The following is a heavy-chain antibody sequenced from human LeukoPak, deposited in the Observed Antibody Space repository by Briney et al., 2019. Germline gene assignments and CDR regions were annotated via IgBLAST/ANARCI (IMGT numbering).Heavy chain of an antibody. J-gene: IGHJ4*02. CDR3: ARETTVTHDIGY. Sequence: RASVKVPCKASGYTFTGYYMHWVRQAPGQGLEWMGWINPNSGGTNYAQKFQGRVTMTRDTSISTAYMELSRLRSDDTAVYYCARETTVTHDIGYWGQGTLVTVSS. D-gene: IGHD4-17*01. V-gene: IGHV1-2*02. CDR2: INPNSGGT. CDR1: GYTFTGYY.